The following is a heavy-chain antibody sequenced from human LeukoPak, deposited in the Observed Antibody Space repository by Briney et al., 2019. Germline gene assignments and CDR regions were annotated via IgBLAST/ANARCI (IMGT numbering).Heavy chain of an antibody. Sequence: GGSLRLSCAASGFTFSSYGMRWVRQAPGKGLEWVSAISGSGGSTYYADSVKGRFTISRDNSKNTLYLQMNSLRAEDTAVYYCAKAQAIAVAGTGWFDPWGQGTLVTVSS. CDR2: ISGSGGST. D-gene: IGHD6-19*01. V-gene: IGHV3-23*01. CDR3: AKAQAIAVAGTGWFDP. CDR1: GFTFSSYG. J-gene: IGHJ5*02.